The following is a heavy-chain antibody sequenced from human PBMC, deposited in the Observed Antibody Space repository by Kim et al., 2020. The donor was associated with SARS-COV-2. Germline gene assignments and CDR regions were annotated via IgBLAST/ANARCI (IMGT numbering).Heavy chain of an antibody. CDR3: ARGRRWGGYSGYDRYWYFDL. J-gene: IGHJ2*01. V-gene: IGHV4-34*01. D-gene: IGHD5-12*01. CDR1: GGSFSGYY. Sequence: SETLSLTCAVYGGSFSGYYWSWIRQPPGKGLEWIGEINHSGSTNYNPSLKSRVTISVDTSKNQFSLKLSSVTAADTAVYYCARGRRWGGYSGYDRYWYFDLWGRGTLVTVSS. CDR2: INHSGST.